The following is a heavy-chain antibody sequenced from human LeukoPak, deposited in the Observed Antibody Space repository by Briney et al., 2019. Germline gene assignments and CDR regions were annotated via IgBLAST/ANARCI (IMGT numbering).Heavy chain of an antibody. CDR1: GFIFSTYG. J-gene: IGHJ4*02. CDR2: IRHDGSIK. V-gene: IGHV3-30*02. D-gene: IGHD3-16*01. Sequence: GGSLRLSCAASGFIFSTYGIYWVRQAPGKGLEWVAFIRHDGSIKNYADSVKGRSTISRDNSKNTLYLQMNSLRAEDTAVYYCAKDSLADIDYWGPGTLVTVSS. CDR3: AKDSLADIDY.